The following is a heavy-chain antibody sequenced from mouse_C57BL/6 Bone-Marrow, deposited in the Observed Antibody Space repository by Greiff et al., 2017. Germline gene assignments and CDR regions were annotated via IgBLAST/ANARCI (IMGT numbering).Heavy chain of an antibody. CDR1: GYTFTSYW. CDR3: ARYYYYGSSYAMDY. D-gene: IGHD1-1*01. V-gene: IGHV1-55*01. Sequence: QVQLQQPGAELVKPGASVKMSCKASGYTFTSYWITWVKQRPGQGLAWIGDIYPGSGSTNYNEKCKRKATLTVDTSSSTAYMQLSVLTSEDSAVYYCARYYYYGSSYAMDYWGQGASVPVSS. CDR2: IYPGSGST. J-gene: IGHJ4*01.